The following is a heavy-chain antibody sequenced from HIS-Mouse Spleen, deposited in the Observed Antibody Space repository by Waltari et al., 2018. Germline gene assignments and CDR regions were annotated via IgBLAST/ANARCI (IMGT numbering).Heavy chain of an antibody. J-gene: IGHJ4*02. V-gene: IGHV3-30*04. Sequence: QVQLVESGGGVVQPGRSVRLLVASPGFTFSSFEIPVARQAPGKGLEGVAVISYDGSNKYYADSVKGRFTISRDNSKNTLYLQMNSLRAEDTAVYYCARDSYSSSWYFDYWGQGTLVTVSS. CDR3: ARDSYSSSWYFDY. CDR2: ISYDGSNK. CDR1: GFTFSSFE. D-gene: IGHD6-13*01.